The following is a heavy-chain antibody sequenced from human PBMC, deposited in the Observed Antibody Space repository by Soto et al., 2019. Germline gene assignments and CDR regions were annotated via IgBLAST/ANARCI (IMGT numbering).Heavy chain of an antibody. CDR1: GYTFTSYD. D-gene: IGHD4-4*01. J-gene: IGHJ4*02. CDR2: MNPNSGNT. V-gene: IGHV1-8*01. CDR3: ARTLYGNNVDY. Sequence: QVQLVQSGAEVKKPGASVKVSCKASGYTFTSYDINWVRRATGQGLEWMGWMNPNSGNTGYAQKFQGRVTMTRNTSISTAYMELSSLRSKHKAVYYCARTLYGNNVDYWGQGTLVPVSS.